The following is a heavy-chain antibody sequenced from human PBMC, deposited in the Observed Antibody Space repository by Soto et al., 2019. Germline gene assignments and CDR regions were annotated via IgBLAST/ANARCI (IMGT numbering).Heavy chain of an antibody. V-gene: IGHV4-59*01. J-gene: IGHJ4*02. Sequence: PSETLSLTCSVSGGSISSYYWSWIRQPPGKGLEWIGYIFYSGSTNYSPSLKSRVTISIDTSKNQFSLKLRSVTAADTAIYYCASGERNFDDWGQGTLVTVS. CDR3: ASGERNFDD. CDR1: GGSISSYY. D-gene: IGHD3-10*01. CDR2: IFYSGST.